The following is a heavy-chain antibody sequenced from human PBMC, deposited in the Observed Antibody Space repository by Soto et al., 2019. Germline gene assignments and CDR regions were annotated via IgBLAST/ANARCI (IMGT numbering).Heavy chain of an antibody. D-gene: IGHD1-1*01. CDR3: ATDPTTTGMDV. J-gene: IGHJ6*02. V-gene: IGHV1-24*01. Sequence: ASVKVSCKVSGYTLTELSMHWVRQAPGKGLEWKGGFDPEDGETIYAQKFQGRDTMNEDTSTDTAYMELSSLRSEDTAVYDCATDPTTTGMDVWGQGTKVTVSS. CDR2: FDPEDGET. CDR1: GYTLTELS.